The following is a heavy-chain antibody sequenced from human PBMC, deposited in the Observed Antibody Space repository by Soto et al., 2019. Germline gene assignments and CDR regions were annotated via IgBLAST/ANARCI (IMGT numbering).Heavy chain of an antibody. CDR2: IDPTDSYT. CDR3: ASPVGSFGYSSSWYGTERLYYYYYGMDV. J-gene: IGHJ6*02. Sequence: PGESLKISCKASGYSFTRKWISWVRQMPGKGLEWMGRIDPTDSYTNYSPSFQGHVTISADKSISTAYLQWSSLKASDTAMYYCASPVGSFGYSSSWYGTERLYYYYYGMDVWGQGTTVTVSS. V-gene: IGHV5-10-1*01. CDR1: GYSFTRKW. D-gene: IGHD6-13*01.